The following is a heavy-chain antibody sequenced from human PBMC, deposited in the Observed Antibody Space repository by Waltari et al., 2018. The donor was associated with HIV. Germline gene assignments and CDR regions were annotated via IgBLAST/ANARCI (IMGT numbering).Heavy chain of an antibody. J-gene: IGHJ4*02. Sequence: QVQLVQSGAEVKKPGSSVKVSCKASGGTFSSYAISWVRTAPGQGLEWMGGIIPIFGTANYAQKFQGRVTITADESTSTAYMELSSLRSEDTAVYYCARGSWDYVWGSYQTIRYFDYWGQGTLVTVSS. CDR1: GGTFSSYA. V-gene: IGHV1-69*01. CDR3: ARGSWDYVWGSYQTIRYFDY. D-gene: IGHD3-16*02. CDR2: IIPIFGTA.